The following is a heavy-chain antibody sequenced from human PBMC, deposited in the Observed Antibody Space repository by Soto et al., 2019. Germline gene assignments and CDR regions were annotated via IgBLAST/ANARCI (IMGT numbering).Heavy chain of an antibody. CDR2: ISNDGSSE. CDR3: VRDSGANYGTFWYFDL. CDR1: GFSFNFYA. J-gene: IGHJ2*01. Sequence: QVQLVESGGGVVQPGRSLRISCAATGFSFNFYAMYWVRQAPGQGLEWVAMISNDGSSENYADSVRGRFIISRDNSKRALFLQMNRLRPEGTATYYCVRDSGANYGTFWYFDLWGRGTLVTVSS. D-gene: IGHD3-10*01. V-gene: IGHV3-30-3*01.